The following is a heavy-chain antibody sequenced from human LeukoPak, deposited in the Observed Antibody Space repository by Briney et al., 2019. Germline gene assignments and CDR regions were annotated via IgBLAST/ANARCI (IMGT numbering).Heavy chain of an antibody. J-gene: IGHJ4*02. CDR3: AREGRWLQSLYFDY. D-gene: IGHD5-24*01. Sequence: QPGRSLRLSCAASGFTFSSYAMHWVRQAPGKGLEWVAVISYDGSNKYYADSVKGRFTISRDNSKNTLYLQMNSLRAEDTAVYYCAREGRWLQSLYFDYWGQGTLVTVSS. V-gene: IGHV3-30*04. CDR1: GFTFSSYA. CDR2: ISYDGSNK.